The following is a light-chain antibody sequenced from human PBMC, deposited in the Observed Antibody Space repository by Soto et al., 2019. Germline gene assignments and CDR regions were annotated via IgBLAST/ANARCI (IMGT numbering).Light chain of an antibody. CDR3: AAWDDSLSVHVV. V-gene: IGLV1-47*01. CDR2: RNN. CDR1: SSNIGSNY. Sequence: QSVLTQPPSASGTPGQRVTISCSGSSSNIGSNYVYWYQQLPGTAPKLLIYRNNQRPSGVPARFSGSKSGTSASLAISGLRSEDEADYYCAAWDDSLSVHVVFGGGTKVTVL. J-gene: IGLJ2*01.